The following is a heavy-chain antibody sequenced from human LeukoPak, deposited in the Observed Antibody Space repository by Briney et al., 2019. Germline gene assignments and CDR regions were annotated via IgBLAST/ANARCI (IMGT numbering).Heavy chain of an antibody. J-gene: IGHJ6*02. CDR3: ARVDGLEGYYYGMDV. V-gene: IGHV4-59*01. D-gene: IGHD3/OR15-3a*01. CDR1: GGSISSYY. CDR2: IYYSGST. Sequence: SETLSLTCTVSGGSISSYYWSWIRQPPGKGLEWIGYIYYSGSTNYNPSLKSRVTISVDTSKNQFSLKLSSVTAADTAVYYCARVDGLEGYYYGMDVWGQGTTVTVSS.